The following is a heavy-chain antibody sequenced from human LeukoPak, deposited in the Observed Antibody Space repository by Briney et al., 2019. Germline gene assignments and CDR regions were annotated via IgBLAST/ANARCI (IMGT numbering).Heavy chain of an antibody. CDR1: GLTLSSYG. CDR3: ARDLSSGSYDY. V-gene: IGHV3-30*03. CDR2: ISYDGSNK. J-gene: IGHJ4*02. Sequence: PGRSLRLSCAASGLTLSSYGMHWVRQAPGKGLEWVTVISYDGSNKYYADSVKGRFTISRDNSKNTLYLQMNSLRAEDTAVYYCARDLSSGSYDYWGQGTLVTVSS. D-gene: IGHD1-26*01.